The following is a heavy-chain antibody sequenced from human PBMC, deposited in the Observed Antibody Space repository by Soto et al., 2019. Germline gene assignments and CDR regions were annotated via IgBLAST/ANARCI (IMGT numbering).Heavy chain of an antibody. CDR3: AKAVRVGDAFDI. Sequence: GGSLRLSCAASGFTFSSYGMHWVRQAPGKGLEWVAVISYDGSNKYYADSVKGRFTISRDNSKNTLYLQMNSLRAEDTAVYYCAKAVRVGDAFDIWGQGTMVTVSS. CDR1: GFTFSSYG. D-gene: IGHD2-8*02. V-gene: IGHV3-30*18. J-gene: IGHJ3*02. CDR2: ISYDGSNK.